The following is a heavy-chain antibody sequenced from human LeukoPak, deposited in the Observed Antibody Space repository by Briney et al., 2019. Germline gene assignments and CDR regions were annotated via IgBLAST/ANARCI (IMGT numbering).Heavy chain of an antibody. CDR3: ARSRQVGTAMVVSRYDY. Sequence: SETLSLTCTVSGGSISSYYWSWIRQPPGKGLEWIGYIYYSGSTNYNPSLKSRVTISVDTSKNQFSLKLSSVTAADTAVYYCARSRQVGTAMVVSRYDYWGQGTLVTVSS. CDR2: IYYSGST. CDR1: GGSISSYY. J-gene: IGHJ4*02. D-gene: IGHD5-18*01. V-gene: IGHV4-59*12.